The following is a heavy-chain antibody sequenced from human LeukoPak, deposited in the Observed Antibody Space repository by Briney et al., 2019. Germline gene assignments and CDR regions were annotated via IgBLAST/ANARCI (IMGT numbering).Heavy chain of an antibody. CDR3: ARGPLTDQFDY. J-gene: IGHJ4*02. Sequence: SETLSLTCTVSGGSISSYYWSWIRQPPGKGLEWIGYIYYSGSTYYNPSLKSRVTISVDTSKNQFSLKLSSVTAADTAVYYCARGPLTDQFDYWGQGTLVTVSS. CDR1: GGSISSYY. V-gene: IGHV4-59*12. D-gene: IGHD7-27*01. CDR2: IYYSGST.